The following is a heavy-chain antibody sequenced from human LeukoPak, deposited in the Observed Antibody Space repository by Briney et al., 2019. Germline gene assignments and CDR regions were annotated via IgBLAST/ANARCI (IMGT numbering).Heavy chain of an antibody. V-gene: IGHV3-23*01. J-gene: IGHJ4*02. CDR2: IGGSGGST. Sequence: GGSLRLSCAASGFTFSSYAMSWVRKAPGKGLEWVSAIGGSGGSTYYADSVKGRFTISRGNSKNTLYLQMNSLRAEDTAVYYCAKDPLYQLLLFDYWGQGTLVTVSS. CDR1: GFTFSSYA. D-gene: IGHD2-2*01. CDR3: AKDPLYQLLLFDY.